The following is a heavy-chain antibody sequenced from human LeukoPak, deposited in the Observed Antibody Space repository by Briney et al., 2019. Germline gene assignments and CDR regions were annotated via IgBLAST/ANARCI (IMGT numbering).Heavy chain of an antibody. D-gene: IGHD5-18*01. Sequence: GGSLRLSCAASGFTFSSYAMSWVRQAPGKGLEWVSAISGSGGSTYYADSVKGRFTISRDNAQNSLYLQMSSLRAEDTAVYYCARVGGYSYGYAFDYWGQGTLVTVSS. CDR2: ISGSGGST. CDR1: GFTFSSYA. V-gene: IGHV3-23*01. J-gene: IGHJ4*02. CDR3: ARVGGYSYGYAFDY.